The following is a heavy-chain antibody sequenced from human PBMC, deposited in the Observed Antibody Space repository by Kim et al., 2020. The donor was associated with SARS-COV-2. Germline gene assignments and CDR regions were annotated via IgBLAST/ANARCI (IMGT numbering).Heavy chain of an antibody. CDR2: ISYDASNK. V-gene: IGHV3-30-3*01. CDR1: GFTFSSYA. J-gene: IGHJ5*02. D-gene: IGHD3-3*01. CDR3: ARDSEGTDYDFWSGYHRNWFDP. Sequence: GGSLRLSCAASGFTFSSYAMHWVRQAPGKGLEWVAVISYDASNKYYADSVKGRFTISRDNSKNMLYLQMNSLRAEDTAVYYCARDSEGTDYDFWSGYHRNWFDPWGQGTLVTVSS.